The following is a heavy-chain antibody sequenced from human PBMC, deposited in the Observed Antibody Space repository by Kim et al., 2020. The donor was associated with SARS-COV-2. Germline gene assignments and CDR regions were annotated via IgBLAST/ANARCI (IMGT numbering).Heavy chain of an antibody. J-gene: IGHJ6*02. V-gene: IGHV1-58*01. CDR3: AAEGDYDFWSGLDV. D-gene: IGHD3-3*01. Sequence: YAQKFQERVTITREMSTSTAYMDLGSLRSEDTAMYYCAAEGDYDFWSGLDVWGQGTTVTVSS.